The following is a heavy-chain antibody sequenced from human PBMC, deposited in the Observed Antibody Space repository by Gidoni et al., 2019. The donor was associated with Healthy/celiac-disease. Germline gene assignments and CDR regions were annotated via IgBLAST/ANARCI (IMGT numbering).Heavy chain of an antibody. V-gene: IGHV3-9*01. CDR1: GFTFDDYA. CDR2: ISWNSGSI. J-gene: IGHJ3*02. D-gene: IGHD3-3*01. CDR3: AKDIRAPEYYDFWSGYLGGDAFDI. Sequence: EVQLVESGGGLVQPGRSLRLSCAASGFTFDDYAMPWVRQAPGKGLEWVSGISWNSGSIGYAYSVKGRFTISRDNAKNSLYLQMNSLRAEDTALYYCAKDIRAPEYYDFWSGYLGGDAFDIWGQGTMVTVSS.